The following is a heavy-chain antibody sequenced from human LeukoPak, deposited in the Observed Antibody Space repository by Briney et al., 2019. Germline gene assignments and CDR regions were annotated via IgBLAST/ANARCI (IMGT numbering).Heavy chain of an antibody. CDR3: AAGGYDYDNYYYMDV. CDR2: ISSSGSTI. J-gene: IGHJ6*03. D-gene: IGHD5-12*01. V-gene: IGHV3-48*03. Sequence: GSLKLSRAASGFTFSDYEMNWVRQAPGKGLGWVSYISSSGSTIYYADSVKGRFTISRDNAKNSLYLQMNSLRAEDTAVYYCAAGGYDYDNYYYMDVWGKGTTVTISS. CDR1: GFTFSDYE.